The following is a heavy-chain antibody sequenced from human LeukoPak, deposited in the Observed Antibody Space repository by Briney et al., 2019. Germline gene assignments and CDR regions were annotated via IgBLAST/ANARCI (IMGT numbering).Heavy chain of an antibody. J-gene: IGHJ5*02. D-gene: IGHD3-3*01. CDR2: IYYRGST. CDR3: ARFWSGYFPIKANWFDP. CDR1: GGSISSGDYY. Sequence: SETLSLTCTVSGGSISSGDYYWNWIRQPPGKGLEWIGYIYYRGSTFYNPSLKSRVTISVDTSKNQFSLKLSSVTAADTAVYYCARFWSGYFPIKANWFDPWGQGTLVTVSS. V-gene: IGHV4-30-4*02.